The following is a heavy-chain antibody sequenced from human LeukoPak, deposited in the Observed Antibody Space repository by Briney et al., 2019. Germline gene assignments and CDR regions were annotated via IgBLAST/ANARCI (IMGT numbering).Heavy chain of an antibody. CDR1: GGSFSGYY. J-gene: IGHJ6*03. Sequence: PSETLSLTCAVYGGSFSGYYWSWIRQHPGKGLEWIGYIYYSGSTYYNPSLKSRVTISVDTSKNQFSLKLSSVTAADTAVYYCARGDYYYYYMDVWGKGTTVTVSS. CDR3: ARGDYYYYYMDV. V-gene: IGHV4-31*11. CDR2: IYYSGST.